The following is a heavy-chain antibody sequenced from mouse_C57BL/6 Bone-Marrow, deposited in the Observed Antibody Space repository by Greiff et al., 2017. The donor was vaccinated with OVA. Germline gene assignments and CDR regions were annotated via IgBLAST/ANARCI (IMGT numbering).Heavy chain of an antibody. CDR1: GYTFTDYY. J-gene: IGHJ2*01. D-gene: IGHD1-1*01. CDR3: ARPYYGSNFYFDY. Sequence: EVQLQQSGPVLVKPGASVKMSCKASGYTFTDYYMNWVKQSHGKSLEWIGVINPYNGGTSYNQKFKGKATLTVDKSSSTAYMELNSLTSEDSAVYYCARPYYGSNFYFDYWGQGTTLTVSS. CDR2: INPYNGGT. V-gene: IGHV1-19*01.